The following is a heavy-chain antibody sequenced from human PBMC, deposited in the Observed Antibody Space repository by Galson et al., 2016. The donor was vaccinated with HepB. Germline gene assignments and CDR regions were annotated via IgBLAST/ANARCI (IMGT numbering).Heavy chain of an antibody. CDR3: ATGIVVAGKMYYHYMDV. Sequence: SETLSLTCTVSGASISATNYYWGWIRQPPGRGLEWIGSIYHTESTNYNPSLESRVTISVDTAKNHLTLSLNSVTAADTAVYYCATGIVVAGKMYYHYMDVWGTGTTVTVSS. D-gene: IGHD6-19*01. V-gene: IGHV4-39*01. J-gene: IGHJ6*03. CDR2: IYHTEST. CDR1: GASISATNYY.